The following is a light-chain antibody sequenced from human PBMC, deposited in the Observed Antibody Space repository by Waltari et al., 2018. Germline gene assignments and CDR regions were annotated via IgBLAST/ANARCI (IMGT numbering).Light chain of an antibody. CDR2: DAS. V-gene: IGKV3-20*01. CDR3: QNYVRLPAT. Sequence: EIVLTQSPGTLSLSPGESATLSCRTSQSVTRALAWYQQKPGQAPRLLIYDASRRATGIPDRFSGGGSGTDFSLTLNRLEPEDVAVYYCQNYVRLPATFGQGTKVEVK. J-gene: IGKJ1*01. CDR1: QSVTRA.